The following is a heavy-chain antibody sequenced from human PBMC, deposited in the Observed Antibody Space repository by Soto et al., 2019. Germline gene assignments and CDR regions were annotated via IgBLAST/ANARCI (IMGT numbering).Heavy chain of an antibody. J-gene: IGHJ6*02. CDR3: ASASGDLVYYYGMDV. D-gene: IGHD7-27*01. V-gene: IGHV4-30-2*01. CDR1: GGSISSGGYS. CDR2: IYHSGST. Sequence: PSETLSLTCAVSGGSISSGGYSWSWIRQPPGKGLEWIGYIYHSGSTYYNPSLKSRVTISVDRSKNQFSLKLSSVTAADTAVYYCASASGDLVYYYGMDVWGQGTTVT.